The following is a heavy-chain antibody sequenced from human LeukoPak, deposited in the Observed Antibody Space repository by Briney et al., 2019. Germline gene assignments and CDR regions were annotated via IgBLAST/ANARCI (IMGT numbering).Heavy chain of an antibody. CDR3: ARGLDGSGYYSYAFDM. Sequence: PSETLSLTCTVSCGSNTNYYWSWIRQPAGKGLEWIGRIYSSGSTNYNPSLKSRVTMSVDRSKKQFSLKLSSVTAADTAVYYCARGLDGSGYYSYAFDMWGQGTMVIVSS. J-gene: IGHJ3*02. V-gene: IGHV4-4*07. D-gene: IGHD3-22*01. CDR2: IYSSGST. CDR1: CGSNTNYY.